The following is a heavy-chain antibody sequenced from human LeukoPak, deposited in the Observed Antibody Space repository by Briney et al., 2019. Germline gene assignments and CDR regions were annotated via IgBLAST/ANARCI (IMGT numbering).Heavy chain of an antibody. CDR3: AKDQSSGYFDY. CDR1: GFTFSNFD. Sequence: GGSLRLSCAASGFTFSNFDMHWVRQAPGKGLEWVALISYDGRNKYYADAVKGRSTISRDTSKNTLYLQMNSLRAEDTAVYYCAKDQSSGYFDYCGQGTLATVSS. CDR2: ISYDGRNK. J-gene: IGHJ4*02. V-gene: IGHV3-30*18. D-gene: IGHD6-19*01.